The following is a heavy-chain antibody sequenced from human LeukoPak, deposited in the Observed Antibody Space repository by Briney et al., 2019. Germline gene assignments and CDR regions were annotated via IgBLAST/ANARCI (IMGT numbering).Heavy chain of an antibody. CDR2: INHSGST. V-gene: IGHV4-34*01. J-gene: IGHJ6*03. CDR3: AREDTYYYYYMDV. CDR1: GGSFSGYY. Sequence: PSETLSLTCAVYGGSFSGYYWSWIRQPPGKGLEWIGEINHSGSTNYNPSLKSRVTISVDTSKNQFSLQLNSVTPEDTAVYYCAREDTYYYYYMDVWGKGTTVTVSS.